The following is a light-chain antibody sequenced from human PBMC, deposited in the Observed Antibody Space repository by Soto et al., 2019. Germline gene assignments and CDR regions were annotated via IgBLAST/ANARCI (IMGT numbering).Light chain of an antibody. CDR1: QGISSW. Sequence: DIQMTQSPSSVSASVGDRVTITCRASQGISSWLAWYQQKPGKAPKLLIYAASSLQSGVPSRFSGSGSGTYFTLTISCLQPEDLAAYNCHQANIFPPLFTFGPWTKVDIK. J-gene: IGKJ3*01. CDR2: AAS. V-gene: IGKV1-12*01. CDR3: HQANIFPPLFT.